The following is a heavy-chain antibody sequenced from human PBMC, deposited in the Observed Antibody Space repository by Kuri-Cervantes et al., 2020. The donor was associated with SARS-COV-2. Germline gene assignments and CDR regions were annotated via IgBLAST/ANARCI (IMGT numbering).Heavy chain of an antibody. J-gene: IGHJ6*03. CDR2: INPNSGGT. CDR3: AREWCGGDCYSYYYYYYMDV. CDR1: GDTFTGYY. Sequence: ASVKVSCKASGDTFTGYYMHWVRQAPGQGLEWMGWINPNSGGTNYAQKFQGRVTMTRDTSISTAYMELSRLRSDDTAVYYCAREWCGGDCYSYYYYYYMDVWGKGTTVIVSS. D-gene: IGHD2-21*01. V-gene: IGHV1-2*02.